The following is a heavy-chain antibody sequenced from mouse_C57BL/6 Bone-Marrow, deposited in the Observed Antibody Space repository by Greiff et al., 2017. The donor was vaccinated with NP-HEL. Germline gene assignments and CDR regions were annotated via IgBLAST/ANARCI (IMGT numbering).Heavy chain of an antibody. CDR3: ERNMDY. J-gene: IGHJ4*01. Sequence: EVKLMESEGGLVQPGSSMKLSCTASGFTFSDYYMAWVRQVPEKGLEWVANINYDGSSTYYLDSLKSRFIISRDNAKNILYLQMSSLKSEDTATYYCERNMDYWGQGTSVTVSS. CDR1: GFTFSDYY. CDR2: INYDGSST. V-gene: IGHV5-16*01.